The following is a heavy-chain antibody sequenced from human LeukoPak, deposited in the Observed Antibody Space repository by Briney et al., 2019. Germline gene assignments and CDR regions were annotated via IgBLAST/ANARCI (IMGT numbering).Heavy chain of an antibody. Sequence: SETLSLTCAVSGGSIINYHWRWIRQPPGKGLEWIGCFYHSGSTTYNPSLKSRVTISVDASKSVYSLELDSVTAADTAMYFCASTQQWLAFDYWGEGILVTVSS. CDR2: FYHSGST. D-gene: IGHD6-19*01. J-gene: IGHJ4*02. CDR1: GGSIINYH. CDR3: ASTQQWLAFDY. V-gene: IGHV4-59*03.